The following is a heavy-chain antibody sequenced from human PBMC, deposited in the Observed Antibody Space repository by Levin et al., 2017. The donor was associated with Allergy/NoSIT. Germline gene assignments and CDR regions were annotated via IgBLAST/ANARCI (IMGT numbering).Heavy chain of an antibody. Sequence: SCTVSGGSLRSGDYYWSWIRQHPGKDLEWIGYIYDIGSTYYNPSLRSRVTISVATSENQFSLKLTSVTAADTAVYYCARRGAPSARDSAFDIWGQGTKVTVSS. J-gene: IGHJ3*02. CDR3: ARRGAPSARDSAFDI. CDR1: GGSLRSGDYY. D-gene: IGHD1-26*01. CDR2: IYDIGST. V-gene: IGHV4-31*03.